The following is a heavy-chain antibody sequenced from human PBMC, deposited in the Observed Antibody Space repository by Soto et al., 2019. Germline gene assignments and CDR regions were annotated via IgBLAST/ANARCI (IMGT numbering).Heavy chain of an antibody. CDR1: GDSISTYY. V-gene: IGHV4-4*07. Sequence: SETLSLTCSVSGDSISTYYWSWIRQSAGKGLEWIGRTYISGDTNYNPSLKSRVTMSVDTSKNQLSLKLRSVTAADTAMYYCAGSPARSMFDYWGQGSPVTVSS. CDR2: TYISGDT. J-gene: IGHJ4*02. CDR3: AGSPARSMFDY. D-gene: IGHD3-10*01.